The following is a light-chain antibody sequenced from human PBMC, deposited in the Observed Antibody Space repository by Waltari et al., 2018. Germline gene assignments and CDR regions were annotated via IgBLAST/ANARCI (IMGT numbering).Light chain of an antibody. V-gene: IGKV2-28*01. Sequence: DLVMTPSPLSLPVTPGEPASISCRSSQSLLHSNGYNYLDWYLQKPGQSPQLLIYLGSNRASGVPDRFSGSGSGTDFTLKISRVEAEDVGVYYCMQALQTPSTFGQGTKLEIK. J-gene: IGKJ2*02. CDR1: QSLLHSNGYNY. CDR2: LGS. CDR3: MQALQTPST.